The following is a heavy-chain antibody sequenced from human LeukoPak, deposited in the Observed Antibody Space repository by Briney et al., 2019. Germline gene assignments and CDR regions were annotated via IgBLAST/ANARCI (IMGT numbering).Heavy chain of an antibody. CDR2: IYHSGIT. CDR1: GDSISSSYY. Sequence: PSETLSLTCTVSGDSISSSYYWGWIRQPPGKGLEWIGSIYHSGITYYNPSLKSRVTISADTSKNQFSLKLSSVTAADTAVYYCASGHGGNSGTIDYWGQGTLVTVSS. V-gene: IGHV4-38-2*02. J-gene: IGHJ4*02. D-gene: IGHD4-23*01. CDR3: ASGHGGNSGTIDY.